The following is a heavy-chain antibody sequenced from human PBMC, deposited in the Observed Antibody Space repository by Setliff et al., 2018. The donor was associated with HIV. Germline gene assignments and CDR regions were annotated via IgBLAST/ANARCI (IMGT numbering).Heavy chain of an antibody. J-gene: IGHJ4*02. V-gene: IGHV4-38-2*02. CDR1: GYSISSDYW. D-gene: IGHD3-3*01. Sequence: SETLSLTCTVSGYSISSDYWWGWIRQPPGKGLEWIGSIYHSGNTYYNPSLKSRVIISVDTSKNQCSLHLVSVTAADTAVYFCAREKSITSAWYGGYYFDYWGQGTTVTVSS. CDR3: AREKSITSAWYGGYYFDY. CDR2: IYHSGNT.